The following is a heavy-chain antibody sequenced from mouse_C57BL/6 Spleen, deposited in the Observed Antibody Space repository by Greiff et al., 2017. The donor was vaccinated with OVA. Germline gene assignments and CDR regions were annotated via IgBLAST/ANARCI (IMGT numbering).Heavy chain of an antibody. CDR2: IYPRDGST. D-gene: IGHD2-5*01. J-gene: IGHJ1*03. V-gene: IGHV1-78*01. CDR3: ARGAYYSNYLYWYFDV. CDR1: GYTFTDHT. Sequence: VKLMESDAELVKPGASVKISCKVSGYTFTDHTIHWMKQRPEQGLEWIGYIYPRDGSTKYNEKFKGKATLTADKSSSTAYMQLNSLTSEDSAVYFCARGAYYSNYLYWYFDVWGTGTTVTVSS.